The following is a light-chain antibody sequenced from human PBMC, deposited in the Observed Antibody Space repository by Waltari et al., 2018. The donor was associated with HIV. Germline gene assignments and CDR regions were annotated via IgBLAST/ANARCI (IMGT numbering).Light chain of an antibody. CDR1: QTILYSSNNRNY. CDR2: WAS. Sequence: DIVMTQSPDSLAVSLGERATINCRSSQTILYSSNNRNYLSWYQHKSGQSPRLLIYWASSRGSGVPDRFNGSGSGTDFTLTITSLQAEDVAVYYCQQSYATPPTFGGGTKVEI. V-gene: IGKV4-1*01. CDR3: QQSYATPPT. J-gene: IGKJ4*01.